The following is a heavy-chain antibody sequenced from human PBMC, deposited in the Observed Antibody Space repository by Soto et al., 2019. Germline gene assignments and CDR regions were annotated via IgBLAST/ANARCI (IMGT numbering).Heavy chain of an antibody. D-gene: IGHD2-2*01. CDR1: GDTFNNYV. CDR3: AGRCDSTTCLGHFDY. V-gene: IGHV1-69*06. Sequence: QVQLVQSGAEVKKPGSSVKVSCKASGDTFNNYVVNWVRQAPGQGLEWLGGILPIFATANYAQKFQGIVTITADKSTSTAYMELTSLRSEDTAVYYCAGRCDSTTCLGHFDYWGQGTLVTVAS. CDR2: ILPIFATA. J-gene: IGHJ4*02.